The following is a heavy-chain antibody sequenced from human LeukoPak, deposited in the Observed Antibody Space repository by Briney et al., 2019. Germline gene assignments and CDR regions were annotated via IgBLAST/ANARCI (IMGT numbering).Heavy chain of an antibody. Sequence: SQTLSLTCTVSGGSISSGGYYWSWIRQHPGKGLEWVGFIYYSGSTSFNPSLKSRVTISVDTSKNQFSLKLSSVTAADTAVYYCARDADYGDYLSFDYWGQGTLVTVSS. D-gene: IGHD4-17*01. CDR3: ARDADYGDYLSFDY. V-gene: IGHV4-31*03. CDR1: GGSISSGGYY. J-gene: IGHJ4*02. CDR2: IYYSGST.